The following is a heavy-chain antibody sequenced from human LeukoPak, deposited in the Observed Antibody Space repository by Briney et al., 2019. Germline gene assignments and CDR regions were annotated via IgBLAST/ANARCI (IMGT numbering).Heavy chain of an antibody. CDR1: GGSINSGNYY. J-gene: IGHJ4*02. D-gene: IGHD5-18*01. CDR2: IHHGGTT. V-gene: IGHV4-31*03. CDR3: ARGDSYGSFDY. Sequence: SETLSLTCTVSGGSINSGNYYWVWIRQHPEKGLEWIANIHHGGTTYYNPSLKSRVTISIDTSKQEFSLMLTSVTAADPAVYYCARGDSYGSFDYWGQGILVTVSS.